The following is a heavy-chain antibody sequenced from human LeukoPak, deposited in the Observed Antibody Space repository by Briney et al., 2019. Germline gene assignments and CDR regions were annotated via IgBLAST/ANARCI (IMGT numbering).Heavy chain of an antibody. CDR1: GYTFTSYG. CDR2: ISAYNGNT. V-gene: IGHV1-18*01. Sequence: ASVKVSCKASGYTFTSYGISWVRQAPGQGLEWMGWISAYNGNTNYAQKLQGRVTMTTDTSTSTAYMELRSLRSDDTAVYYCARNYGSGSYDYYYYMDVWGKGTTVTVSS. CDR3: ARNYGSGSYDYYYYMDV. D-gene: IGHD3-10*01. J-gene: IGHJ6*03.